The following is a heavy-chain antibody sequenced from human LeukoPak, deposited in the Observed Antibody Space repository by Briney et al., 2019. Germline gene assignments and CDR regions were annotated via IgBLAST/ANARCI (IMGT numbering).Heavy chain of an antibody. V-gene: IGHV1-24*01. CDR3: ATGIRITMTLGAFDI. CDR1: GYTPTELF. D-gene: IGHD3-22*01. CDR2: FDPEDGET. J-gene: IGHJ3*02. Sequence: ASVKVSCKVSGYTPTELFMHWVRQVPGKGLEWMGTFDPEDGETIYEQKFQGRVTMTADTSPDTAYMELSSLRSEDTAVYYCATGIRITMTLGAFDIWGQGTMVTVSS.